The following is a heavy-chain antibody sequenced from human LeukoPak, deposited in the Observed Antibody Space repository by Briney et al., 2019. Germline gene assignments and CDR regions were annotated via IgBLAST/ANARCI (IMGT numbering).Heavy chain of an antibody. V-gene: IGHV3-33*01. Sequence: GGTLRLSCAASGFTFSSYGMHWVRQATGNGLEWVAVIWYDGSNKYYADSVKGRFTISRDNSKNTLYLQMNSLRAEDTAVYYCAREDCSSTSCPTSYWGQGTLVTVSS. D-gene: IGHD2-2*01. CDR2: IWYDGSNK. CDR3: AREDCSSTSCPTSY. J-gene: IGHJ4*02. CDR1: GFTFSSYG.